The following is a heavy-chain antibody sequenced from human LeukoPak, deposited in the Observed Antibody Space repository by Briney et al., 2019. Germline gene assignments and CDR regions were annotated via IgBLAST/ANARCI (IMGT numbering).Heavy chain of an antibody. V-gene: IGHV4-34*01. J-gene: IGHJ4*02. CDR3: ARGRRYYDSSCYVDY. Sequence: SQTLSLTCAVYGGPFSGYYWSWIRQPPGKGLEWIGSINPSGNTNYNPSLKSRVTISVDTSKNQFSLMHSSVTAADRAVYCCARGRRYYDSSCYVDYWGQGTLVSVSS. CDR1: GGPFSGYY. CDR2: INPSGNT. D-gene: IGHD3-22*01.